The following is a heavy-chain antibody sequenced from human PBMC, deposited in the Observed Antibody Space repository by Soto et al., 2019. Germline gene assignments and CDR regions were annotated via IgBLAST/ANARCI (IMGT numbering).Heavy chain of an antibody. J-gene: IGHJ4*02. V-gene: IGHV4-4*02. D-gene: IGHD1-1*01. CDR1: DKSISKDIW. CDR2: VQHTKGA. Sequence: PSETRPLTGVVSDKSISKDIWWNWVRQPPGQGLEWIGEVQHTKGALYNPALRSRVTVSADLFNSNIFVEVPSLGAADTAVYYCARAGFWNLDSWGQGPPVTVSS. CDR3: ARAGFWNLDS.